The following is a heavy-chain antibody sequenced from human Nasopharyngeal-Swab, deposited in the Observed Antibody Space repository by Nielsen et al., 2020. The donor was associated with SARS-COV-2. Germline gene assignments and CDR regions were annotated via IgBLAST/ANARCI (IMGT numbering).Heavy chain of an antibody. CDR3: ARDIVVVVATTSYYYYYGMDV. V-gene: IGHV4-59*12. D-gene: IGHD2-15*01. CDR2: IYYSGST. CDR1: GGSISSYY. J-gene: IGHJ6*02. Sequence: SETLSLTCTVSGGSISSYYWSWIRQPPGKGLEWIGYIYYSGSTYYNPSLKSRVTISVDTSKNQFSLKLSSVTAADTAVYYCARDIVVVVATTSYYYYYGMDVWGQGTTVTVSS.